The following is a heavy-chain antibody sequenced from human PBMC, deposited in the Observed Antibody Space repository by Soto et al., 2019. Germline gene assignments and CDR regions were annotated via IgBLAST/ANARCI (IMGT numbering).Heavy chain of an antibody. CDR1: GGTFSSYA. J-gene: IGHJ4*02. Sequence: GASVKVSCKASGGTFSSYAISWVRQAPGQGLEWMGGIIPIFGTANYAQKFQGRVTITADESTSTAYMELCSLRSEDTAVYYCASGGKPIVVAMGYWGQGTLVTVSS. CDR2: IIPIFGTA. CDR3: ASGGKPIVVAMGY. D-gene: IGHD2-2*01. V-gene: IGHV1-69*13.